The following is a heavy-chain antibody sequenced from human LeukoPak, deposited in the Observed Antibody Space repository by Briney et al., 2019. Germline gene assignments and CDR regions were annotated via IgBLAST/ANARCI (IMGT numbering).Heavy chain of an antibody. CDR1: GFTFSSYS. CDR2: ISGSGSTM. V-gene: IGHV3-48*01. CDR3: ARAALGGYYDSSGYDY. D-gene: IGHD3-22*01. J-gene: IGHJ4*02. Sequence: PGGSLRLSCAASGFTFSSYSMNWVRQAPGKGLEWVSYISGSGSTMYYAGSLRGGFTISRDNAEKSLYLQMNSLRAEDTAVYYCARAALGGYYDSSGYDYWGQGTLVTVSS.